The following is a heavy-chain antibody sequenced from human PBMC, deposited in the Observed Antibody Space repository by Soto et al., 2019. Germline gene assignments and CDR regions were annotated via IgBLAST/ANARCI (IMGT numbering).Heavy chain of an antibody. Sequence: PGESLKISCKGSGYSVTSYWISWVRQMPGKGLEWMGRIDPSDSYTNYSPSFQGHVTISADKSISTAYLQWSSLKASDTAMYYCASRDIVVVPAANYGMDVWGQGTTVTVSS. V-gene: IGHV5-10-1*01. J-gene: IGHJ6*02. D-gene: IGHD2-2*01. CDR1: GYSVTSYW. CDR3: ASRDIVVVPAANYGMDV. CDR2: IDPSDSYT.